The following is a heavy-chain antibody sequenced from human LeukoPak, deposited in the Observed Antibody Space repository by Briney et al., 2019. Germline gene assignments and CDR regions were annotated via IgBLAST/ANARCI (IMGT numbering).Heavy chain of an antibody. CDR2: ISASGGST. D-gene: IGHD2-21*01. CDR3: AKDGDSHSPPYYFDY. J-gene: IGHJ4*02. CDR1: GFTFSSSA. Sequence: GGSLRLSCAASGFTFSSSAMSWARQVPGKGLEWVSGISASGGSTYYADSVRGRFTISRDNSKNTLYVQMNSLRDEDTAVYYCAKDGDSHSPPYYFDYWDQGTLVTVSS. V-gene: IGHV3-23*01.